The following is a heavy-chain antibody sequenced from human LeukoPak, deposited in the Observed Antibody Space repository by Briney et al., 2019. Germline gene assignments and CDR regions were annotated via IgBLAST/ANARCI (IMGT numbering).Heavy chain of an antibody. D-gene: IGHD5-18*01. CDR3: ARERGYSYGLAYYFDY. Sequence: PALVKPXQTLTLTCTFSGFSLSTRGMCVSWIRQPPGKALEWLSRIDWDDDKYYSTSLKTRLTISKDTSKNQVVLTMTNMDPVDTATYYCARERGYSYGLAYYFDYWGQGTLVTVSS. V-gene: IGHV2-70*11. CDR1: GFSLSTRGMC. J-gene: IGHJ4*02. CDR2: IDWDDDK.